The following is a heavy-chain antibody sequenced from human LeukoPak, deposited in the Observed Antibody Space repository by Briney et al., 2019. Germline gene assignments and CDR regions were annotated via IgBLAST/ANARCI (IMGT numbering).Heavy chain of an antibody. CDR3: ARDSMITFGGVEGGFDY. CDR1: GGSISSYY. J-gene: IGHJ4*02. Sequence: SETLSLTCTVSGGSISSYYWSWIRQPPGKGLEWIGYIYYSGSTNYNPSLKSRVTISVDTSKNPFSLKLSSVTAADTAVYYCARDSMITFGGVEGGFDYWGQGTLVTVSS. D-gene: IGHD3-16*01. V-gene: IGHV4-59*01. CDR2: IYYSGST.